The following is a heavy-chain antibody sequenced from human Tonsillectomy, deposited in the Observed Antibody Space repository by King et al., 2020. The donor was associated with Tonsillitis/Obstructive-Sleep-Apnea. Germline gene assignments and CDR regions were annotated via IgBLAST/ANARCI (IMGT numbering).Heavy chain of an antibody. CDR3: ARGHGDFWSGYPYYFDY. J-gene: IGHJ4*02. CDR1: GFTFSSYS. V-gene: IGHV3-48*02. CDR2: ISSSSSTT. D-gene: IGHD3-3*01. Sequence: QLVQSGGGLVQPGGSLRLSCAASGFTFSSYSMNWVRQAPGKGLEWVSYISSSSSTTYYADSVKGRFTISRDNAKNSLYLQMNSLRDEDTAVYYCARGHGDFWSGYPYYFDYWGQGTLVTVSS.